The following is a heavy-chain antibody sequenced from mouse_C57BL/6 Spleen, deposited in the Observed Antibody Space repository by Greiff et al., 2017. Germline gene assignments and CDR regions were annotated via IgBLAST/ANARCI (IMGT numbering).Heavy chain of an antibody. Sequence: VQVVESGAELAKPGASVKLSCKASGYTFTSYWLHWLKQRPGQGRDWIGDINPSSGYTKYNHKFKDKATLTADKSSSTAYMQLSSLTYEDSAVYYCARNGYYAMDYWGQGTSVTVSS. CDR1: GYTFTSYW. CDR2: INPSSGYT. V-gene: IGHV1-7*01. J-gene: IGHJ4*01. CDR3: ARNGYYAMDY.